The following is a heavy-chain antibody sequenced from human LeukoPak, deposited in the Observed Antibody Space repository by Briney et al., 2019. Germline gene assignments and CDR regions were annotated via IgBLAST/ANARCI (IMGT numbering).Heavy chain of an antibody. J-gene: IGHJ4*02. CDR1: GASINSYY. CDR3: ARHRSPSSLSYFDI. V-gene: IGHV4-4*09. CDR2: IYTSETT. Sequence: SETLSLTCTVSGASINSYYWSWIRQPPGKGLEWIGYIYTSETTKYNPSHRSRVSISIDTSKNQFSLRLSSMTAADTAVYYCARHRSPSSLSYFDIWGQGTLVIVSS. D-gene: IGHD6-19*01.